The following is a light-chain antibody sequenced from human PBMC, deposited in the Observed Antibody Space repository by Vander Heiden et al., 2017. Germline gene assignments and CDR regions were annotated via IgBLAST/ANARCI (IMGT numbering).Light chain of an antibody. V-gene: IGLV2-8*01. CDR3: SSYAGSNVYV. CDR1: SSDGGGYNY. CDR2: EVS. Sequence: QSALTQPPSASGFPGPSVTISCTGTSSDGGGYNYVSWYQQYPGNSPNLIFYEVSKRPSGVPDRFSGSKSGNTAFLTVSGLQAEDEADYYCSSYAGSNVYVFGTGTKVTVL. J-gene: IGLJ1*01.